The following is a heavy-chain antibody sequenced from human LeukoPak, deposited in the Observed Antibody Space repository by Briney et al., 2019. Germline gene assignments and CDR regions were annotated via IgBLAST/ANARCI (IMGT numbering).Heavy chain of an antibody. V-gene: IGHV4-31*03. D-gene: IGHD2-21*01. CDR2: IYYTGST. Sequence: SETLSLTCTVSGGSISSGGYYWSWIRQHPGKGLEWIAYIYYTGSTYYNPSLKSRLTTSVDTSKNHFSLRLSSMTAADTAVYYCARVPSVIDAFDIWGQGTMVTVSS. CDR1: GGSISSGGYY. CDR3: ARVPSVIDAFDI. J-gene: IGHJ3*02.